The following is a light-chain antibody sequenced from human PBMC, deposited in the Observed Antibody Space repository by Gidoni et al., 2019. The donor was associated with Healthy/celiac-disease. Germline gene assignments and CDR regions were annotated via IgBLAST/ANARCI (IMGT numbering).Light chain of an antibody. CDR2: RNN. J-gene: IGLJ3*02. Sequence: QSVLTQPPSASGTPGQRVTISCSGSSSNIGSNTVNWYQQLPGTAPKLLIYRNNQRPSGVPDRFSGSKSGTSASLAISGLQSEDDADYYCAAWDDSLNGQVFGGGTKLTVL. V-gene: IGLV1-44*01. CDR3: AAWDDSLNGQV. CDR1: SSNIGSNT.